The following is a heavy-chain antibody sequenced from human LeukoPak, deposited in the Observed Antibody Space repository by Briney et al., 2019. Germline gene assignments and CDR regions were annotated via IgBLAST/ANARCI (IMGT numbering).Heavy chain of an antibody. V-gene: IGHV4-4*02. J-gene: IGHJ1*01. CDR2: IYHSGST. CDR3: ASWKYSSGWYRPAQYFQH. D-gene: IGHD6-19*01. CDR1: GGSISSSNW. Sequence: SETLSLTCAVSGGSISSSNWWSWVRQPPGKGLEWIGEIYHSGSTNYNPSLKSRVTISVDKSKNQFSLKLSSVTAADTAVYYCASWKYSSGWYRPAQYFQHWGQGTLVTVSS.